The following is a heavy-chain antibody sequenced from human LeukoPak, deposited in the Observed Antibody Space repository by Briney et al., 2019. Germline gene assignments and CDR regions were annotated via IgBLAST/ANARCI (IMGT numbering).Heavy chain of an antibody. CDR2: INHSGST. V-gene: IGHV4-34*01. CDR1: GGSFSGYY. D-gene: IGHD1-26*01. Sequence: PSETLSLTCAVYGGSFSGYYWSWIRQPPGKGLEWIGEINHSGSTNYNPSLKSRVTISVDTSKNQFSLKLSSVTAADTAVYYCARDPPTGGATTFDYWGQGTLVTVSS. CDR3: ARDPPTGGATTFDY. J-gene: IGHJ4*02.